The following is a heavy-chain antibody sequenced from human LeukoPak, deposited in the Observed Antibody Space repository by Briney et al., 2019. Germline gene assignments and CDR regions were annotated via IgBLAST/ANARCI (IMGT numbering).Heavy chain of an antibody. Sequence: SETLSLTCAVSGYSISSGYYWGWIRQPPGKGLEWIGYIYYSGSTYYNPSLKSRVTISVDTSKNQFSLKLSSVTAADTAVYYCARVGGYSGYPTNWFDPWGQGTLVTVSS. CDR2: IYYSGST. J-gene: IGHJ5*02. CDR3: ARVGGYSGYPTNWFDP. V-gene: IGHV4-38-2*01. D-gene: IGHD5-12*01. CDR1: GYSISSGYY.